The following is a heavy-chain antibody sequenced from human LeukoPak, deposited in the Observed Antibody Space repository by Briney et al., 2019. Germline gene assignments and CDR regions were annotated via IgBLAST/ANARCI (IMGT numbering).Heavy chain of an antibody. CDR2: ISASGGST. J-gene: IGHJ4*02. Sequence: GGSLRLPCAASGFTFSSYAMSCVRQAPGKGLEWVSTISASGGSTYYADSVKGRFTISRDNSKNTLYLQMNSLRAEDTAVYCCAKKPSSGYYYIDYWGQGTLVTVSS. CDR1: GFTFSSYA. D-gene: IGHD3-22*01. CDR3: AKKPSSGYYYIDY. V-gene: IGHV3-23*01.